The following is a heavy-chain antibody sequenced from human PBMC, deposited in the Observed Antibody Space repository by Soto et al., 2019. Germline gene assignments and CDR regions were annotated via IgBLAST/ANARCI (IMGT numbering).Heavy chain of an antibody. D-gene: IGHD6-19*01. Sequence: SETLSLTCTVSGGSISSYYWSWIRQPPGKGLEWIGYIYYSGSTNYNPSLKSRVTISVDTSKNQFSLKLSSVTAADTAVYYCARGHLGIAVAGPDAFDIWGQGTMVTVSS. V-gene: IGHV4-59*01. J-gene: IGHJ3*02. CDR2: IYYSGST. CDR3: ARGHLGIAVAGPDAFDI. CDR1: GGSISSYY.